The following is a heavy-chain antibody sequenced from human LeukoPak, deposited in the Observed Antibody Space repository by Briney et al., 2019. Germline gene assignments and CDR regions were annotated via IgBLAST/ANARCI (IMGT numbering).Heavy chain of an antibody. D-gene: IGHD3-9*01. V-gene: IGHV4-4*02. CDR2: IYHSGST. J-gene: IGHJ4*02. CDR1: GGSISSSNW. Sequence: PSETLSLTCAVSGGSISSSNWWSWVRQPPGKGLELIGEIYHSGSTNYNPSLKSRVTISVDKSKNQFSLKLSSVTAADTAVYYCSSYDILTGYFDLDYWGQGTLVTVSS. CDR3: SSYDILTGYFDLDY.